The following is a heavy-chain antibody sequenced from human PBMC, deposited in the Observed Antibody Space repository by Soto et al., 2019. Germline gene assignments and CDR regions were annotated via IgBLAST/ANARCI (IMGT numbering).Heavy chain of an antibody. Sequence: QVQLQESGPGLVKPSGTLSLTCAVSGVSISIPNWWAWVRQAPGKGLEWIGEIDHSGTTNYNPSLNGRVTISLDRSKNQFSLRLSSVAAADTAGYFCARGKFYAFDIWGQGTMVTVSS. CDR1: GVSISIPNW. CDR3: ARGKFYAFDI. V-gene: IGHV4-4*02. J-gene: IGHJ3*02. CDR2: IDHSGTT.